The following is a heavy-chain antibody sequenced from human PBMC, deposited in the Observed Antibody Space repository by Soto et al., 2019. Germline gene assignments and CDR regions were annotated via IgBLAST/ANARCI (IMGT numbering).Heavy chain of an antibody. J-gene: IGHJ4*02. CDR2: IYYSGST. CDR3: AREGEYSGKPVYYFDY. Sequence: SETLSLTCTVSGGSISSGGYYWSWIRQHPGKGLEWIGYIYYSGSTYYNPSLKSRVTISVDTSKNQFSLKLSSATAADTAVYYCAREGEYSGKPVYYFDYWGQGTLVTVSS. D-gene: IGHD5-12*01. CDR1: GGSISSGGYY. V-gene: IGHV4-31*03.